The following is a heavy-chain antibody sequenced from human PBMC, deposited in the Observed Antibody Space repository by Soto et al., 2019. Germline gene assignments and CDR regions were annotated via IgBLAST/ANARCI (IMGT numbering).Heavy chain of an antibody. J-gene: IGHJ3*02. CDR3: ARADTSGSGRYSPFDAFDI. D-gene: IGHD3-10*01. V-gene: IGHV4-34*01. Sequence: PSETLSLTCAVYGGSFSGYYWSWIRQPPGKGLEWIGEINHSGSTNYNPSLNSRVTISLDTSKNQISLRLNSVTAADTAVYYCARADTSGSGRYSPFDAFDIWGPGTMVTVSS. CDR1: GGSFSGYY. CDR2: INHSGST.